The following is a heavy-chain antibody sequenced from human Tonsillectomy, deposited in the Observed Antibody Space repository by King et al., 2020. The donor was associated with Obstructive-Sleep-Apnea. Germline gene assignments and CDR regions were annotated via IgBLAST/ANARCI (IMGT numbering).Heavy chain of an antibody. CDR1: GGSISGYY. J-gene: IGHJ4*02. D-gene: IGHD2-15*01. Sequence: QLQESGPGLVRPSETLSLTCTVSGGSISGYYWSWIRQPPGKGLEWIGYIYYSGSTDSNPSLKSRVTISLDTSKNQFALNLNSVTAADTAVYYCARHRNGRPGWAYWGQGSLVTVPS. CDR3: ARHRNGRPGWAY. CDR2: IYYSGST. V-gene: IGHV4-59*08.